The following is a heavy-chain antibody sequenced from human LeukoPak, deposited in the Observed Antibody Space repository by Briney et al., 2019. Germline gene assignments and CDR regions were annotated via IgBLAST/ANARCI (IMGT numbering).Heavy chain of an antibody. CDR1: GYTFTSYG. D-gene: IGHD2-21*02. Sequence: GASVKVSCKASGYTFTSYGISWVRQAPGQGLEWMGWISANDGNTDYPQKFQGRVTITADESTSTAYMELSSLRSEDTAVYYCARDQSVVTAIPIYNWFDPWGQGTLVTVSS. CDR3: ARDQSVVTAIPIYNWFDP. CDR2: ISANDGNT. J-gene: IGHJ5*02. V-gene: IGHV1-18*01.